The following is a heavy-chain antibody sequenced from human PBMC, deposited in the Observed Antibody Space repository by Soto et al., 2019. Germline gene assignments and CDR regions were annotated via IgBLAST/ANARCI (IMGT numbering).Heavy chain of an antibody. V-gene: IGHV4-31*03. Sequence: QVQLQESGPELVKSSQTLSLTCTVSNGSISTNGHYWTWIRQRPGKGLEWIAYIYYTGNSYYNPSLKSRLTISIDTSMNQFSLTLRSVTAADTAVYYCAREQWGFASWGQGTLVTVSS. CDR2: IYYTGNS. CDR1: NGSISTNGHY. J-gene: IGHJ4*02. CDR3: AREQWGFAS. D-gene: IGHD6-19*01.